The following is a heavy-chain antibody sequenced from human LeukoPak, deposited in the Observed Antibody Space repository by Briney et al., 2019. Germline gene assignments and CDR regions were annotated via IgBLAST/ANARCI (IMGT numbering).Heavy chain of an antibody. J-gene: IGHJ4*02. CDR2: IYYSGST. Sequence: SETLSLTCAVSGGSMTTYYWSWIRQPPGKGLEWIGYIYYSGSTNYNPSLKSRVTISVDTSKKQFSLKLSSVTAADTAVYYCAKAGGVYCSSTSCYVSWGQGTLVTVSS. CDR1: GGSMTTYY. D-gene: IGHD2-2*01. V-gene: IGHV4-59*01. CDR3: AKAGGVYCSSTSCYVS.